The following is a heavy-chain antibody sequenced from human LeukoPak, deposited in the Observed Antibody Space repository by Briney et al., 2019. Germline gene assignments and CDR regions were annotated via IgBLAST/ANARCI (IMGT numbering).Heavy chain of an antibody. J-gene: IGHJ5*02. CDR3: ARGKRFGWFDP. Sequence: RSSETLSLTCTVSGGSISSYYWSWIRQPPGKGLEWIGYIYYSGSTNYNPSLKSRVTISVDTSKNQFSQKLSSVTAADTAVYYCARGKRFGWFDPWGQGTLVTVSS. D-gene: IGHD3-10*01. CDR1: GGSISSYY. V-gene: IGHV4-59*01. CDR2: IYYSGST.